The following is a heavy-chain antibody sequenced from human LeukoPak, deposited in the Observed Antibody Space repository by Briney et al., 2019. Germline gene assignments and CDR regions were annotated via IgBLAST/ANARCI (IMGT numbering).Heavy chain of an antibody. Sequence: GGSLRLSCAASGFTFSRFEMTWGRQAPGKGLEWVSVIYSDGSTYYADSVKGRFTISRDNSKNTLYLQMNSLRAEDTAVYYCARAAYSHTLDIWGQGTMVTVSS. CDR2: IYSDGST. V-gene: IGHV3-66*02. J-gene: IGHJ3*02. CDR1: GFTFSRFE. D-gene: IGHD3-16*01. CDR3: ARAAYSHTLDI.